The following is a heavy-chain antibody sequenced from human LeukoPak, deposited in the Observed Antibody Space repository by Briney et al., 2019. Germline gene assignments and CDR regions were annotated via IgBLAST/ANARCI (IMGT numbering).Heavy chain of an antibody. J-gene: IGHJ6*02. V-gene: IGHV3-30*03. CDR1: GFTFGTYG. D-gene: IGHD2/OR15-2a*01. CDR2: MSHDGGIE. Sequence: PERSLRLSCVASGFTFGTYGMHWVRQAPGKGLEWVAVMSHDGGIEKYADSVKGRFTISRDNSKKTLYLQMNSLRSDDAAVYYCARAKIIHSITHMDVWGQGTTVTVSS. CDR3: ARAKIIHSITHMDV.